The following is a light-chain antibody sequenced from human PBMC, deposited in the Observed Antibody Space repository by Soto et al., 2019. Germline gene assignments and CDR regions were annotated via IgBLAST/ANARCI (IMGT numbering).Light chain of an antibody. J-gene: IGLJ1*01. CDR1: SSDVGGYNY. Sequence: QSVLTQPRSVSGSPGQSVTISCTGTSSDVGGYNYVSWYQQHPGKAPKLMIYDVSKRPSGVPDRFSGSKSGNTASLTISGLQAEDEADYHCCSYAGSSSAYVFGTGTKVTVL. CDR3: CSYAGSSSAYV. CDR2: DVS. V-gene: IGLV2-11*01.